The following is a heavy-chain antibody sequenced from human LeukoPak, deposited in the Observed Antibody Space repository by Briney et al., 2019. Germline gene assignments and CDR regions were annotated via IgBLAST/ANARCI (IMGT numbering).Heavy chain of an antibody. J-gene: IGHJ6*02. CDR3: ARLGAVAGSEGYDYGMDV. Sequence: GGSLRLSCAASGFTFRNYWMHWVRQAPGKGLEWVSLVNAGGSSSYADSVKGRFTISRDNSKNTLYLQMNSLRVEDTAVYFCARLGAVAGSEGYDYGMDVWGQGTTVTVSS. CDR1: GFTFRNYW. CDR2: VNAGGSS. D-gene: IGHD6-19*01. V-gene: IGHV3-53*01.